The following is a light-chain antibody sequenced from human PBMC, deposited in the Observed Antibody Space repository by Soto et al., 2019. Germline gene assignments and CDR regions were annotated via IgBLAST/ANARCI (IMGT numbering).Light chain of an antibody. CDR1: QSISNS. V-gene: IGKV1-39*01. Sequence: DIQMTQSPSSLSASVGDRISISCRASQSISNSLNWYQQRPGKAPKLLIYLAFNLQSGVPSRFSGSGSGTDFTLTISSLQPEDYAIYYCQQSQGAPLTFGGGTKVDIK. CDR2: LAF. CDR3: QQSQGAPLT. J-gene: IGKJ4*01.